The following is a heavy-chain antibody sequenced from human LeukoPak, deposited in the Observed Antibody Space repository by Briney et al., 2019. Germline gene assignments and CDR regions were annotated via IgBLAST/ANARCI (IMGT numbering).Heavy chain of an antibody. CDR1: GFIFSNFA. V-gene: IGHV3-30*01. Sequence: PGRSLRLSCAASGFIFSNFAMHWVRQAPGKGLEWVALISYDGSHTYYADSMKGRFTISRDNSRNVLYLQMTSLRGDDSAVYYCAREEQELVCDYYHYMDVWGKGTTVTVSS. CDR2: ISYDGSHT. D-gene: IGHD6-13*01. J-gene: IGHJ6*03. CDR3: AREEQELVCDYYHYMDV.